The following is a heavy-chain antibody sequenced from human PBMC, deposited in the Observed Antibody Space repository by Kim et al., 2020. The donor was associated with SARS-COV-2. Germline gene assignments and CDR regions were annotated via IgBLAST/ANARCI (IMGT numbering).Heavy chain of an antibody. CDR1: GFTLNTNW. CDR2: IDDHGTGT. J-gene: IGHJ4*02. D-gene: IGHD1-1*01. V-gene: IGHV3-74*01. CDR3: GPIVNWPF. Sequence: GGSLRLSCAASGFTLNTNWMHWVRQAPGKGLVWVSRIDDHGTGTSYAYSVNGRFTIARDDAKSTVYLQMNSLRAEDTAVYYCGPIVNWPFWGEGTLGTV.